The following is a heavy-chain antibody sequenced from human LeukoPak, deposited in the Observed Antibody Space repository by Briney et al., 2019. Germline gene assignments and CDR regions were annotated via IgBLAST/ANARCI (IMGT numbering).Heavy chain of an antibody. Sequence: GGSLRLSCAVSGFTFTDYWMNWVRQAPGRGLEWVASIRQDGGEKSYVDSVKGRFTISRDKTKSSLYLQINSLRAEDTAVYYCARVGTAAGLYFDLWGPGTLVTVSS. D-gene: IGHD6-13*01. CDR1: GFTFTDYW. CDR3: ARVGTAAGLYFDL. J-gene: IGHJ4*01. CDR2: IRQDGGEK. V-gene: IGHV3-7*01.